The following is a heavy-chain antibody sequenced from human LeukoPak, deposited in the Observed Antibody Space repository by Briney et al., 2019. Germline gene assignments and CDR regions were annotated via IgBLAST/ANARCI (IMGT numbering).Heavy chain of an antibody. Sequence: GGSLRLSCAASGFTFNNYGFYWVRQAPGKGLEWVANIKQDGSEKYYVDSVKGRFTISRDNAKNSLYLQMNSLRAEDTAVYYCARAPAYCSSTSCPNRGTPDYWGQGTLVTVSS. D-gene: IGHD2-2*01. CDR3: ARAPAYCSSTSCPNRGTPDY. V-gene: IGHV3-7*03. CDR1: GFTFNNYG. CDR2: IKQDGSEK. J-gene: IGHJ4*02.